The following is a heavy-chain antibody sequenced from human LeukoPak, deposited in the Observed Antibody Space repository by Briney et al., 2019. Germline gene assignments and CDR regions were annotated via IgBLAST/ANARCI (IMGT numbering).Heavy chain of an antibody. CDR3: ARDEGSGYYLYFFDY. D-gene: IGHD3-22*01. Sequence: ASVNVSCKASGYTFTGYYMHWVRQAPGQGLEWMGLINPNSGGTNYAQKFQGRVTMTRDTSISTAYVELSRLRSDDTAVYYCARDEGSGYYLYFFDYWGQGTLVTVSS. V-gene: IGHV1-2*02. CDR1: GYTFTGYY. CDR2: INPNSGGT. J-gene: IGHJ4*02.